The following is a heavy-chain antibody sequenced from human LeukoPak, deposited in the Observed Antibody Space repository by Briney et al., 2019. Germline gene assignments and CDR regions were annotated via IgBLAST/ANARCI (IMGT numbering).Heavy chain of an antibody. CDR1: GFTFSSYA. J-gene: IGHJ3*02. CDR2: ISGSGGST. CDR3: AKSGRAFDAFDI. V-gene: IGHV3-23*01. Sequence: VGSLRLSCAASGFTFSSYAMSWVRQAPGKGLKWVSAISGSGGSTYYADSVKGRFTISRDNSKNTLYLQMNSLRAEDTAVYYCAKSGRAFDAFDIWGQGTMVTVSS. D-gene: IGHD1-14*01.